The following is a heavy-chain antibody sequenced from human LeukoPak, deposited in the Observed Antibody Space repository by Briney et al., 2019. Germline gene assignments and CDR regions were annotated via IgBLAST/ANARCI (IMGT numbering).Heavy chain of an antibody. V-gene: IGHV4-59*11. CDR2: IYYSGST. J-gene: IGHJ3*02. CDR1: GGSISSHY. Sequence: SETLSLTCTVSGGSISSHYWNWIRQAPGKGLEWIGYIYYSGSTNYNPAPKRRVTISVDTSKNQFSLRLSSVTAAATAVYYCARETTVVTPGRSDVFDIWGQGTMVTVSS. D-gene: IGHD4-23*01. CDR3: ARETTVVTPGRSDVFDI.